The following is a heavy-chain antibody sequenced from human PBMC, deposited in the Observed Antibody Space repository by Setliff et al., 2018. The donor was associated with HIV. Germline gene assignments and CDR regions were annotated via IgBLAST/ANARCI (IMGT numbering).Heavy chain of an antibody. V-gene: IGHV2-5*02. Sequence: SGPTLVNPTQTLTLTCTFSGFSLSTSGVGVGWIRQPPGKALEWLALIYWDDDKGYSPSLKNRLTITKDTSRNQVVLTMTNVDPVDTATYFCVHTNIVVVPVAIPSYLDYGGQGTLVTVSS. J-gene: IGHJ4*02. CDR2: IYWDDDK. CDR1: GFSLSTSGVG. D-gene: IGHD2-2*01. CDR3: VHTNIVVVPVAIPSYLDY.